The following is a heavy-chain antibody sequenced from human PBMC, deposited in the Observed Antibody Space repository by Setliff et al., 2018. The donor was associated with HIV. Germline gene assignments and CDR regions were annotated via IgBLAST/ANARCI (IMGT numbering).Heavy chain of an antibody. CDR2: IEWHGSRT. V-gene: IGHV3-43D*04. Sequence: AGGSLRLSCAAAGFTFSNAWMTWVRQAPGKGLEWVSLIEWHGSRTFYAESVRGRFTVSRDNNENSLYLEMHGLRPDDTAFYYCVKATGSVLGTYYFDFWGQGTQVTVSS. J-gene: IGHJ4*02. CDR1: GFTFSNAW. CDR3: VKATGSVLGTYYFDF. D-gene: IGHD3-10*02.